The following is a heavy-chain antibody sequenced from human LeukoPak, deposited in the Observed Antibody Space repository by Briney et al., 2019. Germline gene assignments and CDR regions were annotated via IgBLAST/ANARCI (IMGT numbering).Heavy chain of an antibody. J-gene: IGHJ5*02. V-gene: IGHV3-9*03. CDR1: GFTFDDYA. CDR3: AKDIGPRSSWYVT. CDR2: ISWNSGSI. Sequence: GGSLRLSCAASGFTFDDYAMHWVRQAPGKGLEWVSGISWNSGSIGYADSVKGRFTISRDNAKNSLYLQMNSLRAEDMALYYCAKDIGPRSSWYVTWGQGTLVTVSS. D-gene: IGHD6-13*01.